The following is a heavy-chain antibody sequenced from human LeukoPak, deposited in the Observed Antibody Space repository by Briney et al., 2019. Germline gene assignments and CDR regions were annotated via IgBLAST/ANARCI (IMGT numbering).Heavy chain of an antibody. CDR3: ARDARGFFARGAFDY. D-gene: IGHD3-3*01. Sequence: GGSLRLSCVASGFPFSSYGMHWVRQAPGKGLEWVAVIWYDGSNKYYADSVKGRFTISRDNSKNTLYLQMNSLRAEDTAVYYCARDARGFFARGAFDYWGQGTLVTVSS. V-gene: IGHV3-33*01. J-gene: IGHJ4*02. CDR2: IWYDGSNK. CDR1: GFPFSSYG.